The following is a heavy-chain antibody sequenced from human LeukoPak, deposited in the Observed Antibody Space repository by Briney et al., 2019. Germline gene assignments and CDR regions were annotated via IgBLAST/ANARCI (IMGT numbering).Heavy chain of an antibody. Sequence: ASVKVSCKASGYTLTDYYIHWGRQAPGQGLGWMGWINPNSGDTTYAQKFQGRVTMTRDTSISSAYMDLSRLNSDDTAVYFCAREEQYNNFFDYWGPGTLVTVSS. J-gene: IGHJ4*02. D-gene: IGHD1/OR15-1a*01. CDR2: INPNSGDT. V-gene: IGHV1-2*02. CDR3: AREEQYNNFFDY. CDR1: GYTLTDYY.